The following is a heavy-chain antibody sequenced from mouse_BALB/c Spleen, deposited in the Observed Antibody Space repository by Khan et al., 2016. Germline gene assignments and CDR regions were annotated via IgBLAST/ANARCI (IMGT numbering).Heavy chain of an antibody. J-gene: IGHJ3*01. Sequence: QVQLKQSGAELVRPGSSVKISCKASGYAFRSYWMNWVKQRPGQGLEWIGQIYPGDGDTHYNGKFKGKATLTADKSSSTAYLQLSRLTSDDSAVYFCAGGTPLAYWGQGTRVTVSA. V-gene: IGHV1-80*01. CDR3: AGGTPLAY. D-gene: IGHD2-14*01. CDR1: GYAFRSYW. CDR2: IYPGDGDT.